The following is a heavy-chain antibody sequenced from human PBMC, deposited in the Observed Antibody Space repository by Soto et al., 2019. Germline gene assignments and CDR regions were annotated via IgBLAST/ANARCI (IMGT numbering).Heavy chain of an antibody. D-gene: IGHD3-3*01. CDR3: ASLDYDFWSGSHKPYYYYMDV. V-gene: IGHV4-59*01. Sequence: SETLSLTCTVSGGSISSYYWSWIRQPPGKGLEWIGYIYYGGSTNYNPSLKRRVTISVDTSKNQFSLKLSSVTAADTAVYYCASLDYDFWSGSHKPYYYYMDVWGKGTTVTVSS. J-gene: IGHJ6*03. CDR2: IYYGGST. CDR1: GGSISSYY.